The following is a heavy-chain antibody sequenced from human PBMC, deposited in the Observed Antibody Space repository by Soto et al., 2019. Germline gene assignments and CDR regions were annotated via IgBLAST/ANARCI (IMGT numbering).Heavy chain of an antibody. V-gene: IGHV1-69*12. CDR2: IIPIFGTA. CDR3: AIYESSASDVAATVTTGWFDP. Sequence: QVQLVQSGAEVKKPGSSVKVSCKASGGTFSSYAISWVRQAPGQGLEWMGGIIPIFGTANYAQKFQDRVTITADESTSTAYMELSSLRSEDTAVYYCAIYESSASDVAATVTTGWFDPWGQGTLVTVSS. CDR1: GGTFSSYA. J-gene: IGHJ5*02. D-gene: IGHD4-17*01.